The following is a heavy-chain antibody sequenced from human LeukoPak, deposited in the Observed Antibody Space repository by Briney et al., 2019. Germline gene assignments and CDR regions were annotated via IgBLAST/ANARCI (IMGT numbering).Heavy chain of an antibody. Sequence: ASVKVSCKASGYTLTSYDMHWVRQAPGQGLEWMGRINPSGGTTTYAQKFQGRVTMTRDTSTSTVYMEVSSLRSEDTAVYYCARAGGVAATATDFDYWGQGTLVTVPS. J-gene: IGHJ4*02. CDR3: ARAGGVAATATDFDY. CDR2: INPSGGTT. V-gene: IGHV1-46*01. D-gene: IGHD6-19*01. CDR1: GYTLTSYD.